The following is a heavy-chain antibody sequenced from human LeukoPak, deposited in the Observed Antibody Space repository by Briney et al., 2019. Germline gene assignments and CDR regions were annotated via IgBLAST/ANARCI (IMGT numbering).Heavy chain of an antibody. J-gene: IGHJ3*02. CDR2: IYSPVTNY. CDR3: ARGIGTSYESSRDAFDI. D-gene: IGHD3-22*01. Sequence: SSQTLSLTCTVSAGSLNSDDYYWSSIRQPAGKGLEWIVRIYSPVTNYNYNPSLKSRVTISIDTSKNHFSLRLTSVTAGDTAVYYCARGIGTSYESSRDAFDIWGQGTMVTVSS. V-gene: IGHV4-61*02. CDR1: AGSLNSDDYY.